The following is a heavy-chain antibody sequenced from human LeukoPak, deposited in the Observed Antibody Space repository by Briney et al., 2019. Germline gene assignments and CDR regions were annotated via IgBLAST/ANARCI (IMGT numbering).Heavy chain of an antibody. CDR3: ARDRIQLWFSRPFYFDY. J-gene: IGHJ4*02. CDR2: IIPIFGTA. CDR1: GGTFSSYA. Sequence: ASVKVSCKASGGTFSSYAISWVRQAPGQGLEWMGRIIPIFGTANYAQKFRGRVTISTDESTSTAYMELSSLRSEDTAVYYCARDRIQLWFSRPFYFDYWGQGSLVTVSS. D-gene: IGHD5-18*01. V-gene: IGHV1-69*05.